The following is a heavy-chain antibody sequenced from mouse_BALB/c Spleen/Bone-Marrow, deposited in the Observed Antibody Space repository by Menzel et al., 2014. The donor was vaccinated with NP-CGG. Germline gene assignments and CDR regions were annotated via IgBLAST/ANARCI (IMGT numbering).Heavy chain of an antibody. CDR2: IRLKSNNYAT. CDR1: GFTFSNYW. Sequence: EVKLVDSGGGSVQPGGSMKLSCVASGFTFSNYWMNWVRQSPEKGLEWVAEIRLKSNNYATHYAESVKGRFTISRDDSKSSVYLQMNNLRAEDTGIYYCTRHYYGSSFDYWGQGTTLTVSS. V-gene: IGHV6-6*02. CDR3: TRHYYGSSFDY. J-gene: IGHJ2*01. D-gene: IGHD1-1*01.